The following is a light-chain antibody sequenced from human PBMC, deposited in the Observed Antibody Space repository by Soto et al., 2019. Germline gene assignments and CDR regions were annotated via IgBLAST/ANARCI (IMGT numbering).Light chain of an antibody. CDR1: SSNIGSNT. Sequence: QSALTQPPSASGTPGQRVTSSCSGSSSNIGSNTVNWYQQLPRTAPKLLIYSNNQRPSGVPDRFSGSKSGTSASLAISGLQSEDEADYYCAAWDDTLNGYVFGTGTKVTVL. V-gene: IGLV1-44*01. CDR3: AAWDDTLNGYV. CDR2: SNN. J-gene: IGLJ1*01.